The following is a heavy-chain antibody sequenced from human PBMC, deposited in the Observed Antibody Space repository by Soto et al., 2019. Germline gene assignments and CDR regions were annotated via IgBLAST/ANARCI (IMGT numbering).Heavy chain of an antibody. CDR1: GGSISSGGYY. Sequence: QVQLQESGPGLVKPSQTLSLTCTVSGGSISSGGYYWSWIRQHPGKGLEWIGYIYYSGSTYYNPSLKSRVTISVDTSKNQFSLKLSSVTAADTAVYYCARVWCYDGSGYNAFHIWGQGTMVTVSS. CDR2: IYYSGST. D-gene: IGHD3-22*01. CDR3: ARVWCYDGSGYNAFHI. J-gene: IGHJ3*02. V-gene: IGHV4-31*03.